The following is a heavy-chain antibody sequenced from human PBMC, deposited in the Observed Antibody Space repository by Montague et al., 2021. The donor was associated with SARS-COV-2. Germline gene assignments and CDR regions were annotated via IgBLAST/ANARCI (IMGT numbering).Heavy chain of an antibody. Sequence: SETLSLTCTVSGDSVSRYFWTWIRQPPGKGLEWIGYVYYSRSTSYNPSLRSRVTIAVDTSKNQFSLRLSAVTAADTAIYYCARDAAPSGSGTFYDYWGQGTLVTVSS. V-gene: IGHV4-59*02. D-gene: IGHD2/OR15-2a*01. CDR3: ARDAAPSGSGTFYDY. CDR1: GDSVSRYF. CDR2: VYYSRST. J-gene: IGHJ4*02.